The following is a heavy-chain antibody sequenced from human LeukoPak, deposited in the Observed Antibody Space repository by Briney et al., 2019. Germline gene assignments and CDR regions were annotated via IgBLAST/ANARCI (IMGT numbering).Heavy chain of an antibody. CDR1: GYTFTSYG. Sequence: ASVKVSCKASGYTFTSYGISWVRQAPGQGLEWMGWISAYNGNTNYAQKLQGRVTMTTDTSTSTAYMELRSLRSDDTAVYYCARGWALIIDYYGSGSYHPWGQGTLVTVSS. D-gene: IGHD3-10*01. V-gene: IGHV1-18*01. J-gene: IGHJ5*02. CDR3: ARGWALIIDYYGSGSYHP. CDR2: ISAYNGNT.